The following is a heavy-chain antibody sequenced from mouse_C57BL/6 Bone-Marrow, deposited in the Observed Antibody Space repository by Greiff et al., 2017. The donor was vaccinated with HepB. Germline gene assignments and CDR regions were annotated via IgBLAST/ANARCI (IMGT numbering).Heavy chain of an antibody. Sequence: EVQLVESGGGLVKPGGSLKLSCAASGFTFSSYTMSWVRQTPEKRLEWVATISGGGGNTYYPDSVKGRFTISRDNAKNTLYLQMSSLRSEDTALYYCASQGYSNYYWYFDVWGTGTTVTVSS. CDR1: GFTFSSYT. CDR2: ISGGGGNT. CDR3: ASQGYSNYYWYFDV. V-gene: IGHV5-9*01. D-gene: IGHD2-5*01. J-gene: IGHJ1*03.